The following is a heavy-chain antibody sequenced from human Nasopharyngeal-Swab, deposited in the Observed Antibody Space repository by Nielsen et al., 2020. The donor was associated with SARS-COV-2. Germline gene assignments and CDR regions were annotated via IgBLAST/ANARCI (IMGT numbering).Heavy chain of an antibody. V-gene: IGHV4-39*01. CDR3: ARHVSTTIFGVVIISYFDY. J-gene: IGHJ4*02. Sequence: SETLSLTCSVSSRSISSSSYYCGWFRHPPAKGLEWIGSIYYSGSTYYNPSLKSRVTISVDTSKNQFSLKLSSVTAADTAVYYCARHVSTTIFGVVIISYFDYWGQGTLVTVSS. CDR1: SRSISSSSYY. CDR2: IYYSGST. D-gene: IGHD3-3*01.